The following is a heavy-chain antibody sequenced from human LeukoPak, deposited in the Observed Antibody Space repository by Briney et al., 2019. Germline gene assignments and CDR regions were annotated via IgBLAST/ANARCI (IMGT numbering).Heavy chain of an antibody. J-gene: IGHJ4*02. CDR1: GFTFSSYW. CDR3: AKDGLRFLEWLLSAFRAYYFDY. D-gene: IGHD3-3*01. CDR2: IKQDGSEK. V-gene: IGHV3-7*01. Sequence: GGSLRLSCAASGFTFSSYWMSWVRQAPGKGLEWVANIKQDGSEKYYVDSVKGRFTISRDNSKNTLYLQMNSLRAEDTAVYYCAKDGLRFLEWLLSAFRAYYFDYWGQGTLVTVSS.